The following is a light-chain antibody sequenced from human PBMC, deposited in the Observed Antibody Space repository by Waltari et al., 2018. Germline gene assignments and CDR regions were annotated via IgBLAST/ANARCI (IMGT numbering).Light chain of an antibody. CDR3: QNFGSSPYS. J-gene: IGKJ2*03. CDR2: AAS. CDR1: QSVSSY. Sequence: VILTQPPATLSLSPGERATLSCRASQSVSSYLAWYQQKPGQAPRLLIYAASSRATGIPDRFSGSGSGTDFTLTISSLEPEDFAVYYCQNFGSSPYSFGQGTKVEIK. V-gene: IGKV3-20*01.